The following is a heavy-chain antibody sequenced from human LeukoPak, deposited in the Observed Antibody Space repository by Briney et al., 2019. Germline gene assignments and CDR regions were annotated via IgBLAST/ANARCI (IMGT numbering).Heavy chain of an antibody. Sequence: GGSLRLSCAASGFTFNNYAMSWVRQAPGKGLEWVSTISGSGGSTYYADSVKGRFTISRDNSKNTLYLQMNSLRAEDTAVYYCAKSQRYYFDYWGQGTLVTVSS. CDR1: GFTFNNYA. V-gene: IGHV3-23*01. J-gene: IGHJ4*02. CDR2: ISGSGGST. CDR3: AKSQRYYFDY.